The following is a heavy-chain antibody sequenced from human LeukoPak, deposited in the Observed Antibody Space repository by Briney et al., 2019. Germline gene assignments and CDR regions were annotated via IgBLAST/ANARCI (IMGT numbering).Heavy chain of an antibody. CDR2: ISSSDSTI. J-gene: IGHJ4*02. Sequence: PGGSLRLSCAASGFTFSDYYMSWIRQAPGKGLEWVSYISSSDSTIYYADSVKGRFTISRDNAKNSLYLQMSSLGAEDTAVYYCARDRGYSYAYVDYWGQGTLVTVSS. CDR3: ARDRGYSYAYVDY. V-gene: IGHV3-11*04. CDR1: GFTFSDYY. D-gene: IGHD5-18*01.